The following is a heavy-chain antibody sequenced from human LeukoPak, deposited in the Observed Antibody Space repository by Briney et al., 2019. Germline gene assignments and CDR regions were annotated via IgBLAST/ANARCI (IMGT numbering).Heavy chain of an antibody. J-gene: IGHJ4*02. V-gene: IGHV3-48*01. D-gene: IGHD6-19*01. Sequence: PGGSLRLSCAASGFTFSGYSMNWVRQAPGKGLEWVSYISSRSDAIYYADSVKGRFTISRDNAKNSLFLQMNSLRAEDTAVYYCARDRDEQWPLDYWGQGTLVTVSS. CDR1: GFTFSGYS. CDR3: ARDRDEQWPLDY. CDR2: ISSRSDAI.